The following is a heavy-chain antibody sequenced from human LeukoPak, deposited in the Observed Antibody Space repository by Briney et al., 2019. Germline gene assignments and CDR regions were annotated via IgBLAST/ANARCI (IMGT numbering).Heavy chain of an antibody. Sequence: PGEPLSLSCAASGFTFSDYYMSWIRQAPGKGLEWVSYISSSGSTIYYADSVKGRFTISRDNAKNSLYLQMNRLRAEDTAVYYCAREKNVLLWFGEYRGHYWGQGTLVTVSS. CDR2: ISSSGSTI. V-gene: IGHV3-11*01. CDR3: AREKNVLLWFGEYRGHY. CDR1: GFTFSDYY. J-gene: IGHJ4*02. D-gene: IGHD3-10*01.